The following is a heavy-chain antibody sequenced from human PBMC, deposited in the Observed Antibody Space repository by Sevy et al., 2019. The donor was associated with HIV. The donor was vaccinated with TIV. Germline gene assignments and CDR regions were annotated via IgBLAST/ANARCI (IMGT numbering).Heavy chain of an antibody. D-gene: IGHD3-22*01. CDR3: ARGGNYYDSSGPGYDAFDI. CDR2: ISSSSSYI. Sequence: GGSLRLSCAASEFTFSSYSMNWVRQAPGKGLEWVSSISSSSSYIYYADSVKGRFTISRDNAKNSLYLQMNSLRAEDTAVYYCARGGNYYDSSGPGYDAFDIWGQGTMVTVSS. J-gene: IGHJ3*02. CDR1: EFTFSSYS. V-gene: IGHV3-21*01.